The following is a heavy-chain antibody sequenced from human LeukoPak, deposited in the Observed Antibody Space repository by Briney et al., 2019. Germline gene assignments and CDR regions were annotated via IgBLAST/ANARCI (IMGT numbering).Heavy chain of an antibody. D-gene: IGHD1-14*01. J-gene: IGHJ5*02. CDR2: ISGNSDYI. V-gene: IGHV3-21*06. Sequence: GGSLRLSCAASGFILNTYSMSWVRQAPGKGLEWVSSISGNSDYIFYADSVKGRFTISRDNDKNLVSLQMNSLRADDTAVYYCAREPLRGGWFDPWGQGAQVTVSS. CDR3: AREPLRGGWFDP. CDR1: GFILNTYS.